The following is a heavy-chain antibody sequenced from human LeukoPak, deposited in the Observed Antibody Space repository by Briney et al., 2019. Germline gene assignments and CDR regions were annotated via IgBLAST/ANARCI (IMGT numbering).Heavy chain of an antibody. J-gene: IGHJ6*03. Sequence: GGSLRLSCAASGFTFSDYYMSWIRQAPGKGLEWVSYISSSGSTIYYADSVKGRFTISRDNAKNSLYLQMNSLRAEDTAVYYCARGSFSVVVPAAIRSRYYYMDVWGKGTTVTISS. D-gene: IGHD2-2*01. CDR3: ARGSFSVVVPAAIRSRYYYMDV. CDR2: ISSSGSTI. V-gene: IGHV3-11*01. CDR1: GFTFSDYY.